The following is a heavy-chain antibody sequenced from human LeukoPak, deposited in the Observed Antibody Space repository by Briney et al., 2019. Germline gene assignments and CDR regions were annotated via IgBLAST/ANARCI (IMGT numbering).Heavy chain of an antibody. CDR3: ASLSAVYYDSSEPYYYGMDV. D-gene: IGHD3-22*01. Sequence: ASVKVSCKASGYTFTGYYMHWVRQAPGQGLEWMGRINPNSGGTNYAQKFQGRVTMTRDTSISTAYMELSRLRSDDTAVYYCASLSAVYYDSSEPYYYGMDVWGQGTTVTVSS. J-gene: IGHJ6*02. CDR2: INPNSGGT. CDR1: GYTFTGYY. V-gene: IGHV1-2*06.